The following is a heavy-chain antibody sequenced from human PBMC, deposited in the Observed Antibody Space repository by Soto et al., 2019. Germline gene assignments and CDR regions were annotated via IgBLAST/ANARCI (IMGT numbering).Heavy chain of an antibody. CDR3: ARGLEQQLGEEPRYEGLDWFDP. CDR2: IYYSGST. D-gene: IGHD6-13*01. J-gene: IGHJ5*02. V-gene: IGHV4-59*01. CDR1: GGSISSYY. Sequence: SETLSLTCTVSGGSISSYYWSWIRQPPGKGLEWIGYIYYSGSTNYNPSLKSRVTISVDTSKNQFSLKLSSVTAADTAVYYCARGLEQQLGEEPRYEGLDWFDPWGQGTLVTVSS.